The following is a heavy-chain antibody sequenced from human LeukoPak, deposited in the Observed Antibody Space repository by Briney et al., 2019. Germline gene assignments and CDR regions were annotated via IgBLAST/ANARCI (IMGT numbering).Heavy chain of an antibody. Sequence: GASVKVSCKASGYTFTGYYMHWVRQAPGQGLEWMGWINPNSGGTSYAQKFQGRVTMTRDTSISTAYMELSRLRSDDTAVYYCARGGAYSSGPTSDFDYWGQGTLVTVSS. J-gene: IGHJ4*02. CDR2: INPNSGGT. CDR3: ARGGAYSSGPTSDFDY. V-gene: IGHV1-2*02. D-gene: IGHD6-19*01. CDR1: GYTFTGYY.